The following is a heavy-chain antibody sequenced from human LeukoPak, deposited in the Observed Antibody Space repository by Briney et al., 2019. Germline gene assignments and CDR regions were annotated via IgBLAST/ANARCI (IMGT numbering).Heavy chain of an antibody. CDR1: GFTFSDYY. Sequence: GGSLKLSCAASGFTFSDYYMSWVRQAPGKGLEWVSYISYISRSGRNTNYADSVKGRFTISRDNAKNSLYLQMNNLRAEDTAVYYCARDIRVWGQGTMVTVSS. CDR3: ARDIRV. CDR2: ISRSGRNT. V-gene: IGHV3-11*04. J-gene: IGHJ3*01. D-gene: IGHD2-21*01.